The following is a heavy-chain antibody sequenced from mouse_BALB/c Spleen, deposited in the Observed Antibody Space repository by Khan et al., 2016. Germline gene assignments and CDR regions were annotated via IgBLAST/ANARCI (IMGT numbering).Heavy chain of an antibody. D-gene: IGHD2-2*01. Sequence: QIQLVQSGPEMKKPGETVKISCKASGYSFTNYGMHWVKQAPGKGLKWMGWINTYTGEPTYADDFKGRFAFSLETSARTAYLQINNLKNEDTATYFCARRRLRLPFDYWGQGTTLTVSS. J-gene: IGHJ2*01. V-gene: IGHV9-3-1*01. CDR1: GYSFTNYG. CDR2: INTYTGEP. CDR3: ARRRLRLPFDY.